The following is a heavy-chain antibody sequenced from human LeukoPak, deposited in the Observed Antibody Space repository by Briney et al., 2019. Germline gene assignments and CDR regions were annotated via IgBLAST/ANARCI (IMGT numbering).Heavy chain of an antibody. Sequence: ASVKVSCKASGYTFTSYYMHWVRQAPGQGLEWMGIINPSGGSTSYAQKFQGRVTMTRDMSTSTVYMELSSLRSEDTAVYYCARDKYSSGWYSFHYYYYYMDVWGKGTTVTISS. CDR3: ARDKYSSGWYSFHYYYYYMDV. CDR2: INPSGGST. J-gene: IGHJ6*03. CDR1: GYTFTSYY. V-gene: IGHV1-46*01. D-gene: IGHD6-19*01.